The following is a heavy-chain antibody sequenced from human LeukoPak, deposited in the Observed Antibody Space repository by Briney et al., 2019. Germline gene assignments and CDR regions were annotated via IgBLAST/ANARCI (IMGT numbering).Heavy chain of an antibody. J-gene: IGHJ4*02. Sequence: GGSLRLSCAASGFTFDDYGMSRVRQAPGKGLEWVSGINWNGGSTGYADSVKGRFTISRDNAKNSLYLQMNSLRAEDTALYYCARELGYGGNGGRDYWGQGTLVTVSS. V-gene: IGHV3-20*04. CDR1: GFTFDDYG. D-gene: IGHD4-23*01. CDR2: INWNGGST. CDR3: ARELGYGGNGGRDY.